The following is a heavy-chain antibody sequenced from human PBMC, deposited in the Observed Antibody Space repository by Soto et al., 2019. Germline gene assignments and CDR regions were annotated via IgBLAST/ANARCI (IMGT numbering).Heavy chain of an antibody. D-gene: IGHD3-22*01. Sequence: VNVPRKACGGSLSSYVISGVGQAAGRGGEWMGGIIPIFGTANSAQKFQRRVTITADKSTTTAYLALSSLTSEDTAVYYCARPPLYYYATSGYYYVDSWGHGTLVTVSS. CDR1: GGSLSSYV. CDR3: ARPPLYYYATSGYYYVDS. CDR2: IIPIFGTA. J-gene: IGHJ4*01. V-gene: IGHV1-69*06.